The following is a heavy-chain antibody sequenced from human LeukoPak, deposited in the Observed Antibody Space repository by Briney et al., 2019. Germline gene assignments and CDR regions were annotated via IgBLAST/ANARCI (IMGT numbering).Heavy chain of an antibody. CDR2: ITTSSRYI. D-gene: IGHD1-26*01. CDR1: PLTFSSYS. Sequence: GGSLRLSCAASPLTFSSYSLNWVRQAPGKGLEWVASITTSSRYIYYADSVKGRFTISRDNAKNSLYLQMSSLRVEDTAVYYCARDHSPPHWSENSGYFDSWGQGILVTVSS. CDR3: ARDHSPPHWSENSGYFDS. J-gene: IGHJ4*02. V-gene: IGHV3-21*01.